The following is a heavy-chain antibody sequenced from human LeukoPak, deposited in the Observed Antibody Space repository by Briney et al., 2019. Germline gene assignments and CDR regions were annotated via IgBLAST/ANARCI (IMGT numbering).Heavy chain of an antibody. D-gene: IGHD3-9*01. CDR2: ISGSGGST. Sequence: GGSLRLSCAASGFTFSSYAMSWVRQAPGKGLEWVSAISGSGGSTYYADSVKGRFTISRDNSKNTLYLQMGSLRAEDMAVYYCTRLGASLPDAFDIWGQGTMVTVSS. CDR3: TRLGASLPDAFDI. CDR1: GFTFSSYA. V-gene: IGHV3-23*01. J-gene: IGHJ3*02.